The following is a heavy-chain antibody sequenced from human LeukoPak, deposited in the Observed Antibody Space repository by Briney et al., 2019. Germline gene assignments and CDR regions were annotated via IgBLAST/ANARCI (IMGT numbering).Heavy chain of an antibody. V-gene: IGHV3-21*01. J-gene: IGHJ4*02. D-gene: IGHD3-16*02. CDR3: AGGASYDYVWGSYRPVDY. CDR1: GFTFSSYS. CDR2: ISSSSSYI. Sequence: PGGSLRLSCAASGFTFSSYSMNWVRQATGKGLEWVSSISSSSSYIYYADSVKGRFTISRDNAKNSLYLQMNSLRAEDTAVYYCAGGASYDYVWGSYRPVDYWGQGTLVTVSS.